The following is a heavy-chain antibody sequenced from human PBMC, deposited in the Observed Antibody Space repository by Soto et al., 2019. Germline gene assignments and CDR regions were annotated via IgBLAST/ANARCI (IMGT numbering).Heavy chain of an antibody. CDR1: ANTLTISDD. D-gene: IGHD3-9*01. V-gene: IGHV1-8*01. CDR3: ARYRTITPVGFDV. J-gene: IGHJ3*01. CDR2: MNSVSDNI. Sequence: GASVKVSCKAFANTLTISDDVEWVRQAPGQGFEWLGWMNSVSDNIGYAQKFQGRVTLTRDTSISTAYMELSSLTPEDTAVYYCARYRTITPVGFDVWGQGTMVTVS.